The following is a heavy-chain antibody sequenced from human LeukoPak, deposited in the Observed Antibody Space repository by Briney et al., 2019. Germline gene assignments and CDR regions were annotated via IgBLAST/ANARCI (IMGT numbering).Heavy chain of an antibody. V-gene: IGHV1-46*01. CDR3: ARDSGDWAVDY. J-gene: IGHJ4*02. CDR1: GYIFTRHY. Sequence: ASVKGSCKASGYIFTRHYMHWVRQAPGQGLEWVGIINPSGDRTWYAQKFQGRVTMTRDTSTSTAYMELSSLRSEDTAVYYCARDSGDWAVDYWGQGTLVTVSS. CDR2: INPSGDRT. D-gene: IGHD2-21*02.